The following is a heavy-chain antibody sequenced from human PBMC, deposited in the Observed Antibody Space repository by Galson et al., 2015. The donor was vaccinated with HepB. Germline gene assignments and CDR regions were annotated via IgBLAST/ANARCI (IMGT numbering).Heavy chain of an antibody. Sequence: SVKVSCKASGYTFSSYGITWVRQAPGQGPEWMGWINPNSGGTNYAQKFQGRVTMTRDTSISTAYMELSRLRSDDSAVYYCARVCASCRYYYYYMDVWGKGTTVTVSS. CDR3: ARVCASCRYYYYYMDV. CDR2: INPNSGGT. J-gene: IGHJ6*03. V-gene: IGHV1-2*02. D-gene: IGHD2-2*01. CDR1: GYTFSSYG.